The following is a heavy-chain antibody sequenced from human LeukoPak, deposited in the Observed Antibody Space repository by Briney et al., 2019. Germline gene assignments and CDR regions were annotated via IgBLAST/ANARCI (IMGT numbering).Heavy chain of an antibody. CDR1: GFTFDDYG. CDR2: ISGSGGST. CDR3: AKDPSSSWFGDYFDY. J-gene: IGHJ4*02. Sequence: PGGSLRLSCAASGFTFDDYGMSWVRQAPGRGLEWVSAISGSGGSTYYADSVKGRFTISRDNSKNTLYLQMNSLRAEDTAVYYCAKDPSSSWFGDYFDYWGQGTLVTVSS. V-gene: IGHV3-23*01. D-gene: IGHD6-13*01.